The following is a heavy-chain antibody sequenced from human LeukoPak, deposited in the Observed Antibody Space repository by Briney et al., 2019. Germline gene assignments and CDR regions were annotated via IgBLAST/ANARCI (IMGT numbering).Heavy chain of an antibody. CDR1: GFTFSSYA. CDR3: AREGGASGAFDI. J-gene: IGHJ3*02. CDR2: ISYDGSNK. D-gene: IGHD1-26*01. V-gene: IGHV3-30-3*01. Sequence: PAGGSLRLSCAASGFTFSSYAMHWVRQAPGKGLEWVAVISYDGSNKYYADSVKGRFTISRDNSKNTLYLQMNSLRAEDTAVYYCAREGGASGAFDIWGQGTMVTVSS.